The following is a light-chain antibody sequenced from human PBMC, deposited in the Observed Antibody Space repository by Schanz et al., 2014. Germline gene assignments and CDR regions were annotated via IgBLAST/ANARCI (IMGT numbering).Light chain of an antibody. CDR3: QVWDSSSDLV. J-gene: IGLJ3*02. V-gene: IGLV3-21*03. Sequence: SYDLTQPPSVSVAPGKTARITCGGHNIGSKTVHWYQQQPGQAPVLVVYDDSDRPSGIPERFSGSNSGNTATLTISRVEAGDEADYYCQVWDSSSDLVFGGGTKLTVL. CDR1: NIGSKT. CDR2: DDS.